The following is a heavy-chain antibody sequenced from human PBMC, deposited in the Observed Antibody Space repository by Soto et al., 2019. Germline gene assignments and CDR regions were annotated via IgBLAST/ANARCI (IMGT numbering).Heavy chain of an antibody. D-gene: IGHD3-10*01. V-gene: IGHV3-23*01. CDR3: AKDSAVLLWHEPHFDY. Sequence: EVQLLESGGGLVQPGGSLRLSCAASGFTFSSYAMSWVRQAPGKGLEWVSAISGSGGSTYYADSVKGRFTISRDNSKNTLYLQMNSLRAEDTAVYYCAKDSAVLLWHEPHFDYWGQGTLVTVSS. J-gene: IGHJ4*02. CDR2: ISGSGGST. CDR1: GFTFSSYA.